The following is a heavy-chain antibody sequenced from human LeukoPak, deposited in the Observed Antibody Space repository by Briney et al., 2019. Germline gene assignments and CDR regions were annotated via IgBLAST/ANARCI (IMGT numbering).Heavy chain of an antibody. V-gene: IGHV1-18*01. CDR1: GGTFSSYA. CDR2: ISAYNGNT. D-gene: IGHD5-18*01. CDR3: ARSATHRLTWTDRSQWLPLDY. J-gene: IGHJ4*02. Sequence: GASVKVSCKASGGTFSSYAISWVRQAPGQGLEWMGRISAYNGNTNYAQKFQGRVTMTTDTSTNTAYMELRSLRSDDTAVYYCARSATHRLTWTDRSQWLPLDYWGQGTLVTVSS.